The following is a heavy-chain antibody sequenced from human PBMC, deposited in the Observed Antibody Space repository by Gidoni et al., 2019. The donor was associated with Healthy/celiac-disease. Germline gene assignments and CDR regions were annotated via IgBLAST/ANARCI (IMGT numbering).Heavy chain of an antibody. CDR3: AKGVFDNVFDY. V-gene: IGHV3-23*01. D-gene: IGHD3-10*02. CDR1: GVTFSSYA. J-gene: IGHJ4*02. Sequence: EVQLLESGGGLVQPGGSLSLSWAASGVTFSSYAMSWVRQAPGKGLEWVSAISGSGGSTYYADSVKGRFTISRDNSKNTLYLQMNSLRAEDTAVYYCAKGVFDNVFDYWGQGTLVTVSS. CDR2: ISGSGGST.